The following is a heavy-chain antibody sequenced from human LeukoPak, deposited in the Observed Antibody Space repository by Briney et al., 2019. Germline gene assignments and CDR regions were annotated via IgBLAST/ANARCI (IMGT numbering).Heavy chain of an antibody. CDR2: ISYDGSNK. V-gene: IGHV3-30*18. CDR3: AKIVPGYSYAY. CDR1: GFTFSSYG. D-gene: IGHD5-18*01. J-gene: IGHJ4*02. Sequence: GGSLRLSCAASGFTFSSYGMHWVRQAPGKGLEWVAVISYDGSNKYYADSVKGRFTISRDNSKNTLYLQMNSLRAEDTAVYYCAKIVPGYSYAYWGQGTLVTVSP.